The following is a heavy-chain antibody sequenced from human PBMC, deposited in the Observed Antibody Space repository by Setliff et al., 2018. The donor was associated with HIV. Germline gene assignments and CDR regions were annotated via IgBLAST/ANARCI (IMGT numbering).Heavy chain of an antibody. D-gene: IGHD3-10*01. CDR3: ARKLRPGHGVDV. Sequence: GGSLRLSCVASGFSFNNYWMCWDRQAPGQGLEWVANIDQDGSEKNYVDSVKGRFTISRDNAKNSMDLQMNSLRAEDTAIYYCARKLRPGHGVDVWGQGTTVTVSS. CDR1: GFSFNNYW. V-gene: IGHV3-7*01. CDR2: IDQDGSEK. J-gene: IGHJ6*02.